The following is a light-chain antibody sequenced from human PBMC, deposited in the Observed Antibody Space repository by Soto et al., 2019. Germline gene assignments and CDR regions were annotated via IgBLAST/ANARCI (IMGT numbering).Light chain of an antibody. CDR2: EAS. V-gene: IGKV1-39*01. CDR3: QQTYSTPRT. J-gene: IGKJ1*01. Sequence: DIQMTQSPSTLSASVGDRVTITCRASLSVSNWLAWYQQKPGKAPNLLIYEASSLQSGVPSGFSGTGSGTDFTLTISSLQPEDFATYYCQQTYSTPRTFGQGTKVDIK. CDR1: LSVSNW.